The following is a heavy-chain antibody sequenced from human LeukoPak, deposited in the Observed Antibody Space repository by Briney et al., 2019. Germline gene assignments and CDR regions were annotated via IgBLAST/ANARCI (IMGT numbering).Heavy chain of an antibody. CDR3: AKGWGEYFDYVWGSFTSFDF. CDR1: GFTFSSYG. J-gene: IGHJ4*02. D-gene: IGHD3-16*01. V-gene: IGHV3-23*01. Sequence: GGSLRLSCAASGFTFSSYGMSWVRQAPGKGLEWVSAISGSGGSTYYADSVKGRFTISRDNSKNTLYLQMNSLRAEDTAVYYCAKGWGEYFDYVWGSFTSFDFWGQGTLVTVSS. CDR2: ISGSGGST.